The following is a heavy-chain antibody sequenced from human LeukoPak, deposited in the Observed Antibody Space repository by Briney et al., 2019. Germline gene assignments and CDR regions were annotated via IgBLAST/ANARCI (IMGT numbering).Heavy chain of an antibody. J-gene: IGHJ4*02. CDR3: ARAQFHYFDY. CDR2: ISAYNGNT. V-gene: IGHV1-18*01. CDR1: GYTFTSYG. Sequence: ASVKVSCKTSGYTFTSYGIIWVRQAPGQGLEWMGWISAYNGNTNYAQKLQGRVTMSTDTSTSTAYMDLRSLRSDDTAVYYCARAQFHYFDYWGQGTLVTVSS.